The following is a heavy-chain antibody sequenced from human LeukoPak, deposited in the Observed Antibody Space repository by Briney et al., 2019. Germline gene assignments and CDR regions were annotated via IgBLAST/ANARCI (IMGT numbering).Heavy chain of an antibody. CDR2: IYYSGST. CDR1: GGSISSYY. Sequence: SETLSPTCTVSGGSISSYYWSWIRQPPGKGLEWIGYIYYSGSTNYNPSLKSRVTISVDTSKNQFSLKLSSVTAADTAVYYCARDQLATLDYWGQGTLVTVSS. V-gene: IGHV4-59*01. CDR3: ARDQLATLDY. D-gene: IGHD1-1*01. J-gene: IGHJ4*02.